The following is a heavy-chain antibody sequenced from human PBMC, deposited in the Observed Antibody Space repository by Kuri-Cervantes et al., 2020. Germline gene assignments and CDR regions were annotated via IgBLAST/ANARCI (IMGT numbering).Heavy chain of an antibody. D-gene: IGHD1-26*01. Sequence: SVKVSCKASGFTFTSSAMQWVRQARGQRLEWRGWIVVGSGNTNYAQKFQERVTITRDMSTSTAYMELSSLRSEDTAVYYCAADSGSYRGWFDPWGQGTLVTVSS. CDR1: GFTFTSSA. V-gene: IGHV1-58*02. CDR2: IVVGSGNT. CDR3: AADSGSYRGWFDP. J-gene: IGHJ5*02.